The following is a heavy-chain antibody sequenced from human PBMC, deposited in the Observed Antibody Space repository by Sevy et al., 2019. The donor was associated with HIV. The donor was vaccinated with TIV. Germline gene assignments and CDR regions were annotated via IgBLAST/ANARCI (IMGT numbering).Heavy chain of an antibody. D-gene: IGHD2-15*01. Sequence: SETLSLTCAISGDSVSSNSAAWNWIRQSPSRALEWLGRTYYRSKWYNDYAESVKSRITINPDTSMNQFSLQLNSVTPDDTAGYYCAGDRAGMVADEFDSWGQGTLVTVSS. CDR2: TYYRSKWYN. J-gene: IGHJ4*02. CDR1: GDSVSSNSAA. V-gene: IGHV6-1*01. CDR3: AGDRAGMVADEFDS.